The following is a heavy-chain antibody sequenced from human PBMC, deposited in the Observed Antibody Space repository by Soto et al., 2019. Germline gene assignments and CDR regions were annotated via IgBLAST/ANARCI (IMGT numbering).Heavy chain of an antibody. J-gene: IGHJ5*02. D-gene: IGHD2-15*01. CDR3: AGTYTHLGRSIVNWFDP. V-gene: IGHV4-31*03. Sequence: QVQLQESGPGLVKPSQTLSLTCTVSGGSISSGGYYWSWIRQHPGKGLEWIGYIYYSGSTYYNPSLKSRVTISVDTSKNPFSLKLSSVTAADTAVYYCAGTYTHLGRSIVNWFDPWGQGTLVTVSS. CDR1: GGSISSGGYY. CDR2: IYYSGST.